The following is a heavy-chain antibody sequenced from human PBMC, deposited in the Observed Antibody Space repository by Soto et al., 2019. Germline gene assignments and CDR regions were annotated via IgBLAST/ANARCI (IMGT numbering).Heavy chain of an antibody. CDR2: ISHDGSNK. V-gene: IGHV3-30*18. Sequence: QVQLVESGGGVVQPGRSLRRSCAASGFTFSSYAMHWVRQAPGKGLAWVAIISHDGSNKYYADSVEGRFTIYRDNSKNTLYLQMNSLRPEGTAVYYCAKNTGYSYGFAFDYGGQGTLVTVSS. J-gene: IGHJ4*02. CDR3: AKNTGYSYGFAFDY. D-gene: IGHD5-18*01. CDR1: GFTFSSYA.